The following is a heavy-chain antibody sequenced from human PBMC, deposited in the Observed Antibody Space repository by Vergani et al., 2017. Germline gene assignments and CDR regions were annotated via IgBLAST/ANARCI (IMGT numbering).Heavy chain of an antibody. CDR3: AKNSGAGAPDD. Sequence: QVQLVESGGGVAQPGGSLRLSCAASGFTFSSYDMHWVRQAPGKGLEWVAFIRYVGSNKYYGDSVKGGFTISRDNSKNTVYLQMNSLRTEDTALYYCAKNSGAGAPDDWGQGTLVTVAS. V-gene: IGHV3-30*02. J-gene: IGHJ1*01. CDR1: GFTFSSYD. D-gene: IGHD3-10*01. CDR2: IRYVGSNK.